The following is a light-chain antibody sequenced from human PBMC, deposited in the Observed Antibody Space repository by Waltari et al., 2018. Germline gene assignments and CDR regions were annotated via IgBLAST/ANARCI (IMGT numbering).Light chain of an antibody. V-gene: IGLV1-40*01. Sequence: QSVLTQPPSVSGAPGQRVTVSCTGSASNTGAGYAVQWYQKLPGSAPRLVIHETSYRPSGVPDRFSAAQSGSSASLATTWVQADDEADYYCQSFDKTLNEWVFGGGTKVTVL. CDR2: ETS. CDR1: ASNTGAGYA. CDR3: QSFDKTLNEWV. J-gene: IGLJ3*02.